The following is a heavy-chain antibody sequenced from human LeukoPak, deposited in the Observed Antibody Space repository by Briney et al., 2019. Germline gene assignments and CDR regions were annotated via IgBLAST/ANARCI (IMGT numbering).Heavy chain of an antibody. V-gene: IGHV1-18*01. D-gene: IGHD5-12*01. Sequence: ASVKVSCKASGYTFTSYGISWVRQAPGQGLEGRGWISAYNGNTNYAQKLQGRVTMTTDTSTSTAYMELRSLRSDDTAVYYCARVERRLFIRETNFDYWGQGTLVTVSS. CDR1: GYTFTSYG. CDR3: ARVERRLFIRETNFDY. J-gene: IGHJ4*02. CDR2: ISAYNGNT.